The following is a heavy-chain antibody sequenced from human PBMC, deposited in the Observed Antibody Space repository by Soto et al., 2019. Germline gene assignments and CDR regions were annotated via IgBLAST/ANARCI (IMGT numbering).Heavy chain of an antibody. CDR1: GDSVSTKSAA. CDR3: ARGGRNFSYGMDV. CDR2: TYYRSKWYN. J-gene: IGHJ6*02. Sequence: SQTLSLTCVISGDSVSTKSAAWNWIRQSPSRGLEWLGRTYYRSKWYNDYAVSVKSRITLNPDTSRNQFSLQLNSVTPEDTAVYYCARGGRNFSYGMDVWGQGTTVTVSS. V-gene: IGHV6-1*01.